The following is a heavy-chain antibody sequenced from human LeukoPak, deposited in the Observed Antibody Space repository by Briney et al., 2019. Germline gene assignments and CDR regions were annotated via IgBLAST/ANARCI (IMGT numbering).Heavy chain of an antibody. CDR2: INAGNGNT. CDR1: GYTFTSYA. D-gene: IGHD3-3*01. CDR3: ARGIRFLEWSLSTMGY. V-gene: IGHV1-3*01. Sequence: ASVKVSCKASGYTFTSYAMHWVRQAPGQRLEWMGWINAGNGNTEYSQKFQGRVTITRDTSASTAYMELSSLRSEDTAVYYCARGIRFLEWSLSTMGYWGQGTLVTVPS. J-gene: IGHJ4*02.